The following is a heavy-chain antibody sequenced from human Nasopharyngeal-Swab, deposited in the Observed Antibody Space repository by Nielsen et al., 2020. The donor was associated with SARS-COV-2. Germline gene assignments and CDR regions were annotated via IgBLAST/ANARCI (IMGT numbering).Heavy chain of an antibody. D-gene: IGHD3-22*01. V-gene: IGHV5-10-1*01. Sequence: VRQMPGKGLVWMGRIDPSDSYTNYSPSFQGHVTISADKSISTAYLQWSSLKASDTAMYYCARHPYYDSSGYSPLYFDYWGQGTLVTVSS. CDR3: ARHPYYDSSGYSPLYFDY. J-gene: IGHJ4*02. CDR2: IDPSDSYT.